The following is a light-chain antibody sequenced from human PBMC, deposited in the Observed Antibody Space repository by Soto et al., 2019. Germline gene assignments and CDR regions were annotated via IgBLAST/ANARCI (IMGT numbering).Light chain of an antibody. Sequence: SVLTQPPSVSGAPGQRVTLSCTGSSSNFGARYDVHWYQHIPGKAPKLIIFGNTNRPSGVPDRFSGSRSGTSASLVIAGLQPEDEAHYYCQSYDTRLGAELFGGGTQLTVL. J-gene: IGLJ3*02. CDR1: SSNFGARYD. CDR3: QSYDTRLGAEL. CDR2: GNT. V-gene: IGLV1-40*01.